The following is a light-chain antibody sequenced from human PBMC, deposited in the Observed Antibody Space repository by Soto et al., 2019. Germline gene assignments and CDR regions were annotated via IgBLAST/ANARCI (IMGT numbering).Light chain of an antibody. CDR3: CSYAGNNIFV. J-gene: IGLJ1*01. V-gene: IGLV2-23*01. CDR2: EGT. CDR1: SSDVGTYYF. Sequence: QSVVTQPASVSGSLGQSITISCTGSSSDVGTYYFVSWYQQHPGKVPKLMIYEGTKRPSGVSDRFSGSKSGNTASMTISGLQAEDEANYYCCSYAGNNIFVFGTGTKLTVL.